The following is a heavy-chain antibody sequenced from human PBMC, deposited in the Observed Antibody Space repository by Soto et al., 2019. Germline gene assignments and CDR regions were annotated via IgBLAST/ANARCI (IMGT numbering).Heavy chain of an antibody. CDR3: ARIQGWELPNKKGAFDP. Sequence: VSGPTLVNPTQTLTLTCTFSGFSLSTSGMCVSWIRQPPGKALEWLALIDWDDDKYYSTSLKTRLTISKDTSKNQVVLTMTNMDPVDTATYYCARIQGWELPNKKGAFDPWGQGTLVTVSS. J-gene: IGHJ5*02. V-gene: IGHV2-70*01. CDR1: GFSLSTSGMC. CDR2: IDWDDDK. D-gene: IGHD1-26*01.